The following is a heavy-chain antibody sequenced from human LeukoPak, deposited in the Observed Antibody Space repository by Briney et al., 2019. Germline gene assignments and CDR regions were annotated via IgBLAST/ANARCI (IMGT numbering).Heavy chain of an antibody. D-gene: IGHD5-24*01. V-gene: IGHV1-69*05. CDR2: IIPIFDTA. Sequence: GASVKVSCKASGGTFSSYAISWVRQAPGQGLEWMGGIIPIFDTANYAQKFQGRVTITTDESTSTAYMELSSLRSEDTAVYYCARGRRDGYNYGNYFDYWGQGTLVTVSS. CDR1: GGTFSSYA. CDR3: ARGRRDGYNYGNYFDY. J-gene: IGHJ4*02.